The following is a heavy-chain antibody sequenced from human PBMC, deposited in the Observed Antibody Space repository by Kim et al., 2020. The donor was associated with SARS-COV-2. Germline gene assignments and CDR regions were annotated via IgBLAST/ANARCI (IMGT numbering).Heavy chain of an antibody. CDR3: ARVNSTYYDFWSGYSYYFYYMDV. CDR1: GGTFSSYA. D-gene: IGHD3-3*01. CDR2: IIPIFGTA. J-gene: IGHJ6*03. V-gene: IGHV1-69*13. Sequence: SVKVSCKASGGTFSSYAISWVRQAPGQGLEWMGGIIPIFGTANYAQKFQGRVTITADESTSTAYMELSSLRSEDTAVYYCARVNSTYYDFWSGYSYYFYYMDVWGKGTTVTVSS.